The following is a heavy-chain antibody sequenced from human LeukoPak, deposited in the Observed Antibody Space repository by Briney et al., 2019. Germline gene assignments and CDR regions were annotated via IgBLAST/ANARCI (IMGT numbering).Heavy chain of an antibody. J-gene: IGHJ4*02. CDR2: ISGSGDST. V-gene: IGHV3-23*01. Sequence: GGSLRLSCAASGFTFSTYSMSWVRQAPGKGLEWVSAISGSGDSTYYGDSVKGRFTISRDNSKNTLYLQMNSLRAEDTAVYYCAKTRPLDSSSWSHGDYWGQGTLVTVSS. D-gene: IGHD6-13*01. CDR1: GFTFSTYS. CDR3: AKTRPLDSSSWSHGDY.